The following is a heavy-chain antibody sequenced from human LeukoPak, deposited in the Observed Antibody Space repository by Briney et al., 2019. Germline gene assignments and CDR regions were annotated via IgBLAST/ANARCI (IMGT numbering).Heavy chain of an antibody. J-gene: IGHJ4*02. Sequence: PSETLSLTCTVSGGSISSYYWSWIRQPPGKGLEWMGYIYYSGSTNYNPSLKSRVTISVDTSKNQFSLKLSSVTAADTAVYYCARGSGPGSYFDYWGQGTLVTVSS. CDR2: IYYSGST. CDR1: GGSISSYY. CDR3: ARGSGPGSYFDY. V-gene: IGHV4-59*08. D-gene: IGHD6-19*01.